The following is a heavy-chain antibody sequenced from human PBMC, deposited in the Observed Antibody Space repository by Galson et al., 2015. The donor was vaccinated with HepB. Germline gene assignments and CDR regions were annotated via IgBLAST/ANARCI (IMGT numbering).Heavy chain of an antibody. D-gene: IGHD3-3*01. V-gene: IGHV5-51*01. CDR1: GQRFTSDW. J-gene: IGHJ5*02. CDR2: IFPSDSDN. CDR3: ARYGYNLGLFEWLSEGWHDP. Sequence: HSGAEVKKPGESLNISCTSSGQRFTSDWIAWVRQVPGKGLARMGMIFPSDSDNRYSPSYQAQVTIPVDKSISTAYLQWSSLKASDTAMYYCARYGYNLGLFEWLSEGWHDPWGQGTLVTVSS.